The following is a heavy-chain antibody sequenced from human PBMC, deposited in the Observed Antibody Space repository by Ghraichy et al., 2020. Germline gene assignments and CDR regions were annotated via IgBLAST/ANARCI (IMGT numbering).Heavy chain of an antibody. V-gene: IGHV3-7*01. Sequence: GGSLRLSCAASGFTFSSYWMSWVRQAPGKGLEWVANIKQDGSEKYYVDSVKGRFTISRDNAKNSLYLQMNSLRAEDTAVYYCARDDYGDPRRRYYYYYGMDVWGQGTTVTVSS. J-gene: IGHJ6*02. D-gene: IGHD4-17*01. CDR3: ARDDYGDPRRRYYYYYGMDV. CDR1: GFTFSSYW. CDR2: IKQDGSEK.